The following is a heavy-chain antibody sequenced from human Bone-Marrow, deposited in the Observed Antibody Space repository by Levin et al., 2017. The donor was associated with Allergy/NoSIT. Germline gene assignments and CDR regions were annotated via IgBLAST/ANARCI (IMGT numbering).Heavy chain of an antibody. CDR2: IRPYSGDT. V-gene: IGHV1-18*04. J-gene: IGHJ6*03. CDR1: GYSFSAFP. Sequence: GESLKISCKASGYSFSAFPISWVRQGPGQGLEWMGWIRPYSGDTNYARRLQGRLTLTTDTSTNTAYLELRSLRADDTAVYFCARVAANNYYYYMDVWGKGTTVSVSS. CDR3: ARVAANNYYYYMDV. D-gene: IGHD6-25*01.